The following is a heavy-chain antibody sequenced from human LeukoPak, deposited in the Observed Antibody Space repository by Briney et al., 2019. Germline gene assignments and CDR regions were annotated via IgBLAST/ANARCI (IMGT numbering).Heavy chain of an antibody. V-gene: IGHV4-59*01. CDR1: GGSISIYY. CDR2: IYYSGST. Sequence: SETLSLTCTVSGGSISIYYWSWIRQPPGKGLEWIGYIYYSGSTNYNPSLKSRVTISVDTSKNQFSLKLSSVTAADTAVYYCARGHYDFWSGYPDPFEYWGQGTLVTVSS. J-gene: IGHJ4*02. D-gene: IGHD3-3*01. CDR3: ARGHYDFWSGYPDPFEY.